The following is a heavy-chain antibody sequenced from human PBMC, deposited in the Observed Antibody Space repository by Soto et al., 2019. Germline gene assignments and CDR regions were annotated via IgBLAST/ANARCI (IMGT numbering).Heavy chain of an antibody. D-gene: IGHD2-15*01. Sequence: EVQLLESGGGLVQPGGSLRLSCAASGFTFSNYAMSWVRQTPGEGLEWVSAISGSGGSTYYADSVKGRFTISRDNSKNTVYLQMNSLRAEDTAVYYCAKARGSGNPAPGGYWGQGTLVTVSS. V-gene: IGHV3-23*01. J-gene: IGHJ4*02. CDR2: ISGSGGST. CDR1: GFTFSNYA. CDR3: AKARGSGNPAPGGY.